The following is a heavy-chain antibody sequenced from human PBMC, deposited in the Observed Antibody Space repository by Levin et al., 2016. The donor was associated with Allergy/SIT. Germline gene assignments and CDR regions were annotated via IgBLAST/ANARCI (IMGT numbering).Heavy chain of an antibody. Sequence: VRQAPGKGLEWVAVISYDGSNKYYADSVKGRFTISRDNSKNTLYLQMNSLRAEDTAVYYCARAIGPFGVVYLFDYWGQGTLVTVSS. CDR3: ARAIGPFGVVYLFDY. J-gene: IGHJ4*02. D-gene: IGHD3-3*01. V-gene: IGHV3-30*04. CDR2: ISYDGSNK.